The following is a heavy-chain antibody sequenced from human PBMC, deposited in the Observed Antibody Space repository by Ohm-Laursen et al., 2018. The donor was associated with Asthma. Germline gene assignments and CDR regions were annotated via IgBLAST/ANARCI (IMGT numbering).Heavy chain of an antibody. Sequence: SLRLSCSASGFTFSSYAMSWVRQAPGKGLELVAVISFHGLNQYYPDSVKGRFTISRDNSKNTLYLQMNSLRAEDTAVYYCAKPTADFWSGYYSYYGMDVWGQGTTVTVSS. J-gene: IGHJ6*02. V-gene: IGHV3-30*04. CDR2: ISFHGLNQ. CDR3: AKPTADFWSGYYSYYGMDV. D-gene: IGHD3-3*01. CDR1: GFTFSSYA.